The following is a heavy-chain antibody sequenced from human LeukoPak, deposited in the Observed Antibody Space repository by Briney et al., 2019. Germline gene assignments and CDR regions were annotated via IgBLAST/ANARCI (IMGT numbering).Heavy chain of an antibody. J-gene: IGHJ6*02. CDR3: ARDYSNYGVGYGMDV. D-gene: IGHD4-11*01. V-gene: IGHV4-61*08. CDR2: IYYSGST. CDR1: GGSINSGGFS. Sequence: PSETLSLTCAVSGGSINSGGFSWSWIRQPPGKGLEWIGYIYYSGSTNYNPSLKSRVTISVDTSKNQFSLKLNSVTAADTAVYYCARDYSNYGVGYGMDVWGQGTTVTVS.